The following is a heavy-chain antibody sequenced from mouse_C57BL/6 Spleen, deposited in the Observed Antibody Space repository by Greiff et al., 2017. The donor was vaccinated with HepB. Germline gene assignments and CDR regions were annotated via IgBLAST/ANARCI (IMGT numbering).Heavy chain of an antibody. V-gene: IGHV1-52*01. CDR3: ARSRGYGSSPYYFDY. D-gene: IGHD1-1*01. CDR1: GYTFTSYW. J-gene: IGHJ2*01. CDR2: IDPSDSET. Sequence: VQLQQSGAELVRPGSSVKLSCKASGYTFTSYWMHWVKQRPIQGLEWIGNIDPSDSETHYNQKFKDKATLTVDKSSSTAYMQLSSLTSEDSAVYYCARSRGYGSSPYYFDYWGQGTTLTVSS.